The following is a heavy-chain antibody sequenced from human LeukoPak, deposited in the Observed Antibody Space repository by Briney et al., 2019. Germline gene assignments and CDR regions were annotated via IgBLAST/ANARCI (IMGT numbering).Heavy chain of an antibody. CDR1: GYTFTGYY. CDR2: INPNSGGT. V-gene: IGHV1-2*02. Sequence: ASVKVPCKASGYTFTGYYMHWVRQAPGQGLEWMGWINPNSGGTNYAQKFQGRVTMTRDTSISTACMELSRLRSDDTAVYYCARARGLWFGELSGYWGQGTLVTVSS. CDR3: ARARGLWFGELSGY. D-gene: IGHD3-10*01. J-gene: IGHJ4*02.